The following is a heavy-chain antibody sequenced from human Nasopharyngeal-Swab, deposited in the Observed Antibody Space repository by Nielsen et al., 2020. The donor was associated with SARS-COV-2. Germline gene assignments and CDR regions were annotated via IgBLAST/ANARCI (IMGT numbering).Heavy chain of an antibody. CDR1: GFPFSSYG. CDR3: ARGYGDYGMDV. V-gene: IGHV3-33*01. J-gene: IGHJ6*02. CDR2: IWYDGSNK. D-gene: IGHD4-17*01. Sequence: GGSLSLSCAASGFPFSSYGMHWVRQAPGKGLEWVAVIWYDGSNKYYADSVKGRFTISRDNSKNTLYLQMNSLRAEDTAVYYCARGYGDYGMDVWGQGTTVTVSS.